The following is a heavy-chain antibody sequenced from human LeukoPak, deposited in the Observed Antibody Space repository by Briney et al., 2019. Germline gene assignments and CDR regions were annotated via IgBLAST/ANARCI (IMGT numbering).Heavy chain of an antibody. CDR1: GYSISSGYY. CDR3: ARIRFLEWLLPAQYYYMDV. J-gene: IGHJ6*03. Sequence: SETPSLTCAVSGYSISSGYYWGWIRQPPGKGLEWIGSIYHSGSTYYNPSLKSRVTISVDTSKNQFSLKLSSVTAADTAVYYCARIRFLEWLLPAQYYYMDVWGKGTTVTVSS. D-gene: IGHD3-3*01. CDR2: IYHSGST. V-gene: IGHV4-38-2*01.